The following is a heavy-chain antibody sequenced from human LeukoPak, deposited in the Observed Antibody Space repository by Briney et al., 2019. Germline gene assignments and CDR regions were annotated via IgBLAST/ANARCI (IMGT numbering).Heavy chain of an antibody. J-gene: IGHJ6*02. CDR1: GGSVSSGSYY. D-gene: IGHD2-8*02. CDR3: ARVQVGRRYYYYYYGMDV. V-gene: IGHV4-61*01. CDR2: IYYSGSI. Sequence: SETLSLTCTVSGGSVSSGSYYWSWIRQPPGKGLEWIGYIYYSGSINYNPSLKSRVTISVDTSKNQFSLKLSSVTAADTAVYYCARVQVGRRYYYYYYGMDVWGQGTTVTVSS.